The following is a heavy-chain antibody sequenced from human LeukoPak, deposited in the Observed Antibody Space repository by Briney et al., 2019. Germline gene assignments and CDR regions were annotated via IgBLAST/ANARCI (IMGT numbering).Heavy chain of an antibody. V-gene: IGHV1-46*01. D-gene: IGHD6-6*01. CDR2: INPSGGST. CDR1: GYTFTNYY. Sequence: ASVKVSCKTSGYTFTNYYMHWVRQAPGQGLEWMGIINPSGGSTSYAQRFQGRVTMTRDTSTSTVYLVVSSLRSEDTAVYYCVREYSTSSETGWYFDLWGRGTLVTVSS. CDR3: VREYSTSSETGWYFDL. J-gene: IGHJ2*01.